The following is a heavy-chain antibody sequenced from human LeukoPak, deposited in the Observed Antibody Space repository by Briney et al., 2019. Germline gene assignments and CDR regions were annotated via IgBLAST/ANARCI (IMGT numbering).Heavy chain of an antibody. J-gene: IGHJ4*02. Sequence: GGSLRLSCAASGFTVSSNYMSWVRQAPGKGLEWVSVIYSGGSTYYADSVKGRFTISRDNSKNTLYLQMNSLRAEDTAVYYCARDRLMTMMVVPLGYWGQGTLVTVSS. V-gene: IGHV3-66*01. D-gene: IGHD3-22*01. CDR2: IYSGGST. CDR3: ARDRLMTMMVVPLGY. CDR1: GFTVSSNY.